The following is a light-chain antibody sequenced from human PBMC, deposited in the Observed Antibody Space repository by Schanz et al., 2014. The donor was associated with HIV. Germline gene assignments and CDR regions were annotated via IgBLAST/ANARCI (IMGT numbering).Light chain of an antibody. CDR3: QSYDKSLSGLYV. V-gene: IGLV1-40*01. CDR2: ANT. J-gene: IGLJ1*01. CDR1: SSNIGAGYD. Sequence: QSVLTQPPSVSGAPGQRVSISCTGSSSNIGAGYDVHWYQHLPGTAPKLLIYANTNRPSGVPDRFSGSRSGTSASLAITGLQAEDEADYYCQSYDKSLSGLYVFGGGTKLTVL.